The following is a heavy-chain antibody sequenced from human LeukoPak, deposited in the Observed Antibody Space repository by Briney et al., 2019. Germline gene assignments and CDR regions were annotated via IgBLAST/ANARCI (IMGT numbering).Heavy chain of an antibody. CDR1: GGSISSYY. CDR3: ARLAGGYYGSGSFDY. D-gene: IGHD3-10*01. CDR2: IYYSGST. Sequence: PSEALSLTCTVSGGSISSYYWSWIRQPPGKGLEWIGYIYYSGSTNYNPSLKSRVTISVDTSKNQFSLKLSSVTAADTAVYYCARLAGGYYGSGSFDYWGQGTLVTVSS. V-gene: IGHV4-59*08. J-gene: IGHJ4*02.